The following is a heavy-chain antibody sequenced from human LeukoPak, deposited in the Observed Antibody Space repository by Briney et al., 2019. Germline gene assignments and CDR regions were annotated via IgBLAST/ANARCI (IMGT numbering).Heavy chain of an antibody. D-gene: IGHD3-10*01. V-gene: IGHV3-43*01. Sequence: PGGSLRLSCAASGFTFSTYSMNWVRQAPGKGLEWVSLISWDGGSTYYADSVKGRFTISRDNSKNSLYLQMNSLRTEDTALYYCAKERGFSGSGSYDLFDYWGQGTLVTVSS. CDR1: GFTFSTYS. J-gene: IGHJ4*02. CDR3: AKERGFSGSGSYDLFDY. CDR2: ISWDGGST.